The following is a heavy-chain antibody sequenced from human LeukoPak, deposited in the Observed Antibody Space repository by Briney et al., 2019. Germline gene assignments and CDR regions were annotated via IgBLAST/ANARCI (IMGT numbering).Heavy chain of an antibody. CDR2: IYPGDSDT. J-gene: IGHJ4*02. D-gene: IGHD2-2*01. CDR1: GYSFTSYW. Sequence: GESLKISCKGSGYSFTSYWIGWVRQMPGKGLEWMGIIYPGDSDTRYSPSFQGQVTISVDKSISSAYLQWTSLKASDTAMYYCAKWYCSSTSCPLDSWGQGTLVTVSS. CDR3: AKWYCSSTSCPLDS. V-gene: IGHV5-51*01.